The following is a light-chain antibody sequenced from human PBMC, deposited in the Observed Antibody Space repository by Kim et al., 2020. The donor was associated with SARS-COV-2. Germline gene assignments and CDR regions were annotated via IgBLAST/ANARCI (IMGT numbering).Light chain of an antibody. J-gene: IGLJ2*01. CDR2: GKN. CDR1: SLRSYY. CDR3: NSRDTNDIVL. V-gene: IGLV3-19*01. Sequence: VALGQTVRITCQGHSLRSYYATWYQQKPGQAPILLIYGKNNRPSGIPDRFSGSSSGNTASLTITGTQAGDEADYYCNSRDTNDIVLFGGGTQLTVL.